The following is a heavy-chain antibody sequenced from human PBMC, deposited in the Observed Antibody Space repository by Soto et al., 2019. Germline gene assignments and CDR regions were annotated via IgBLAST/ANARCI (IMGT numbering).Heavy chain of an antibody. D-gene: IGHD6-13*01. CDR3: AKARHSTSWYGLEADF. J-gene: IGHJ4*02. Sequence: EVQLVESGGDLVQPGGSLRLSCTASGFMLSTYSMNWVRQAPGRGLEWIAYISSGGRNTYYADSVKGRLTISRDNAENSLYLHVVSLRDEDTAVYYCAKARHSTSWYGLEADFWGQGTLVTVSS. CDR1: GFMLSTYS. V-gene: IGHV3-48*02. CDR2: ISSGGRNT.